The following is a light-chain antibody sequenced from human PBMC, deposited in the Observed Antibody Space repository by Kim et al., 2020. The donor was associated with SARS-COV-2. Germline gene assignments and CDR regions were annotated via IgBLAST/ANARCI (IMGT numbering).Light chain of an antibody. J-gene: IGKJ5*01. CDR2: AAS. Sequence: ASVGDRVTITCRASHSISSYLNWYQPKPGKAPKLLSYAASSLQSGVPSRCSGSGSGTDFTLTISSLQPEDFATYYCQQSYSTPITFGQGTRREIK. CDR1: HSISSY. V-gene: IGKV1-39*01. CDR3: QQSYSTPIT.